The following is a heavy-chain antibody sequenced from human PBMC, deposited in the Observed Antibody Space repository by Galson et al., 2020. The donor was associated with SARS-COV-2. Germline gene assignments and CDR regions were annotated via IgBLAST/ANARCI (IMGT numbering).Heavy chain of an antibody. CDR1: GFTFSDYY. CDR2: ISNNNSTI. V-gene: IGHV3-11*01. D-gene: IGHD2-15*01. CDR3: ARDLYCSGGNCRAYGMDV. J-gene: IGHJ6*02. Sequence: KIGESLKISCAASGFTFSDYYMSWIRQAPGKGLEWVSYISNNNSTIYYADSVKGRFTISRDNAKNSLYLQMNSLRVEDTAGYYCARDLYCSGGNCRAYGMDVWGQGTTVSVAS.